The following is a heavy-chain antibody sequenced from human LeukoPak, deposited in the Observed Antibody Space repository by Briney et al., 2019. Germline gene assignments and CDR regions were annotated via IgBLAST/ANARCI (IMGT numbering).Heavy chain of an antibody. CDR1: GFAFSSYW. Sequence: GGSLRLSCAASGFAFSSYWMHWVRQAPGTGPVWVSRISTDGSSTSYADSVKGRFTISRDNAKNTLSLQMNSLRVEDTAVYYCARAYCSTTSCNSELFDPWGQGTLVTVSS. CDR2: ISTDGSST. D-gene: IGHD2-2*01. V-gene: IGHV3-74*01. J-gene: IGHJ5*02. CDR3: ARAYCSTTSCNSELFDP.